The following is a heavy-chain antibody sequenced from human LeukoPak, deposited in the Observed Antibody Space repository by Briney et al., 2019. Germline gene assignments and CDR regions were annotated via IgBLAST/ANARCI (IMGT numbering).Heavy chain of an antibody. CDR1: GFTVSSNY. Sequence: GGSLRLSCAASGFTVSSNYMSWVRQAPGKGLEWVSVIYSGGSTYYADSVKGRFTISRDNSKNTLYLQMNSLRAEDTAVYYCAREVIDFWSGYSTRENWFDPWGQGTLVTVSS. V-gene: IGHV3-66*01. CDR2: IYSGGST. J-gene: IGHJ5*02. D-gene: IGHD3-3*01. CDR3: AREVIDFWSGYSTRENWFDP.